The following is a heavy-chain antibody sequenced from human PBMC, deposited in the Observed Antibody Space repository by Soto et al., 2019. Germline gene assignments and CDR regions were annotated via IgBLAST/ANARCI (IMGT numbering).Heavy chain of an antibody. V-gene: IGHV3-73*01. CDR3: IRRAGKQLHDY. J-gene: IGHJ4*02. Sequence: EVQLVESGGGLVQPGGSLKLSCAASGFTFSGSAMHWVRQASGKGLEWVGRIRSKANSYATAYAASVKGRFTISRDDSKNTAYLQMNSLKTEDTAVYYCIRRAGKQLHDYWGQGTLVTVSS. CDR2: IRSKANSYAT. CDR1: GFTFSGSA. D-gene: IGHD1-1*01.